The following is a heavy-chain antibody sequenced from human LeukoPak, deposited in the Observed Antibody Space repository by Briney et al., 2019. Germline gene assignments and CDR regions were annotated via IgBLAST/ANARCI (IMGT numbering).Heavy chain of an antibody. J-gene: IGHJ3*02. CDR3: ARESSDWFSDAFDI. D-gene: IGHD6-19*01. CDR1: GFTFSNYW. CDR2: INSDGNRT. V-gene: IGHV3-74*01. Sequence: GGSLRLSYAASGFTFSNYWMHWVRQAPGKGLVWVSRINSDGNRTNYADFVKGRFTISRDNAKNTLYVQINSLRAEDTAVYYCARESSDWFSDAFDIWGQGTVVTVSS.